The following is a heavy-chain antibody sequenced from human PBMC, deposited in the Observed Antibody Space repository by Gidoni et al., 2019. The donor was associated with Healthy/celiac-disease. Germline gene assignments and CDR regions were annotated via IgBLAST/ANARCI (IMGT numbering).Heavy chain of an antibody. CDR2: ISGSGGST. CDR1: GFTFSSYA. J-gene: IGHJ5*02. D-gene: IGHD3-22*01. V-gene: IGHV3-23*01. CDR3: AKAVVVIPSNQEFDP. Sequence: EVQLLESGGGLVQPGGSLRLSCAASGFTFSSYAMSWVRQAPGKGLEWVSAISGSGGSTYYADAVKGRFTISRDNSKNTLYLQMNSLRAEDTAVYYCAKAVVVIPSNQEFDPWGQGTLVTVSS.